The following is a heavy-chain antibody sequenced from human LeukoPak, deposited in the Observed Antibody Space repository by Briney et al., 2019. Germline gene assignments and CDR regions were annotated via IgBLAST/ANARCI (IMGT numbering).Heavy chain of an antibody. Sequence: ASVKVSCKASGYTFTSYDINWVRQAPGQGLEWMGWINPNSGGTNYAQKFQGRVTITRDTSISTAYMELSRLRSDDTAVYYCARDVRFSFDYWGQATLVTVSS. J-gene: IGHJ4*02. CDR1: GYTFTSYD. D-gene: IGHD3-3*01. V-gene: IGHV1-2*02. CDR2: INPNSGGT. CDR3: ARDVRFSFDY.